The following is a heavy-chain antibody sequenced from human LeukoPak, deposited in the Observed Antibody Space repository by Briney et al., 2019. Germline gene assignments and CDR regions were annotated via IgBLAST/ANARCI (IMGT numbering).Heavy chain of an antibody. V-gene: IGHV3-48*04. CDR1: GFTFSSYS. CDR2: ISSSGSVK. D-gene: IGHD6-6*01. Sequence: GGSLRLSCAASGFTFSSYSMNWVRQAPGKGLEWVSDISSSGSVKYYADSVKGRFTISRDNAKRTLYLQMNSLRAEDTAVYYCARAGEYSSSLSWFDPWGQGTLVTVSS. J-gene: IGHJ5*02. CDR3: ARAGEYSSSLSWFDP.